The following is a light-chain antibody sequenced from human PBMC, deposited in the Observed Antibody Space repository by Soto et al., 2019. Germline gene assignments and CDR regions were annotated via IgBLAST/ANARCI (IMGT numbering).Light chain of an antibody. J-gene: IGKJ4*01. CDR3: QQTNSFPLT. CDR2: STS. V-gene: IGKV1-12*01. CDR1: QDINSW. Sequence: DIQMTQSPSSVSASVGDRVTITCRSSQDINSWLAWYQRKPGKAPKLLIYSTSNLQSGVPSRFSGSGSGTDFTLTISSLQPEDFATYYCQQTNSFPLTFGGGTKVESK.